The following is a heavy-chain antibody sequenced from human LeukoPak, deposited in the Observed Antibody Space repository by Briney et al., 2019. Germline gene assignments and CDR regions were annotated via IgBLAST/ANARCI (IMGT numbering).Heavy chain of an antibody. D-gene: IGHD6-13*01. Sequence: GGSLRLSCAASGFSFSSYGMHWVRQAPGKGLEWVAVIWFYGSNKYYADSAKGRFTISRDNSKNTLYLQMNSLRAEDTAVYYCASAAGPFDNWGQGTLVTVSS. CDR1: GFSFSSYG. CDR2: IWFYGSNK. CDR3: ASAAGPFDN. V-gene: IGHV3-33*01. J-gene: IGHJ4*02.